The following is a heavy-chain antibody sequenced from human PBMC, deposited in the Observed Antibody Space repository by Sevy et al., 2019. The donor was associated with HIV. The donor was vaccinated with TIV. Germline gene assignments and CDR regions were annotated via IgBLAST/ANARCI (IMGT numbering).Heavy chain of an antibody. CDR3: AREVVLMVYAIETTEGMDV. CDR1: GGSISSGDYY. D-gene: IGHD2-8*01. J-gene: IGHJ6*02. CDR2: IYYSGST. V-gene: IGHV4-30-4*01. Sequence: SETLSLTCTVSGGSISSGDYYWSWIRQPPGKGLEWIGYIYYSGSTYYNPSLKSRVTISVDTSKNQFSLKLSSVTAADKAVYYCAREVVLMVYAIETTEGMDVWGQGTTVTVSS.